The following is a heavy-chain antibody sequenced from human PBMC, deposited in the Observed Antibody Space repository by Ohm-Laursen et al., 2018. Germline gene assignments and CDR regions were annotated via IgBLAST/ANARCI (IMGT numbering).Heavy chain of an antibody. D-gene: IGHD2-15*01. J-gene: IGHJ4*02. V-gene: IGHV3-30*18. CDR1: GFTFNNFG. CDR2: VSYDERYK. CDR3: AKDVGVAFAYDS. Sequence: SLRLSCAASGFTFNNFGMHWVRQAPGKGLEWVAVVSYDERYKNYVDSVKGQFTVSRDNSKDTLYLQMNSLRNEDTAIYYCAKDVGVAFAYDSWGQGTLVTVSS.